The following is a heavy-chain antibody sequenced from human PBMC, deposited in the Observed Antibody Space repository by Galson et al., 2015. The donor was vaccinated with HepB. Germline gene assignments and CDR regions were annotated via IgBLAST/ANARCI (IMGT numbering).Heavy chain of an antibody. CDR2: ISPLFGSP. Sequence: SVKVSCKASGVSFSTYAISWLRQAPGQGLEWVGWISPLFGSPNYAQKFQGRVTNTADKSTSTTYMELSSLKSEDTALYYCAIQYDTSGYYAYWGQGTLVTVSS. CDR1: GVSFSTYA. J-gene: IGHJ4*02. CDR3: AIQYDTSGYYAY. D-gene: IGHD3-22*01. V-gene: IGHV1-69*06.